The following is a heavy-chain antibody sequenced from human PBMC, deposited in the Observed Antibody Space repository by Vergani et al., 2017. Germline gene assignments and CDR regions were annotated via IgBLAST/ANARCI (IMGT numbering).Heavy chain of an antibody. J-gene: IGHJ6*02. CDR2: INPNSGGT. Sequence: QVQLVQSGAEVKKPGASVKVSCKASGYTFTGYYMHWVRQAPGQGLEWMGWINPNSGGTNYAQKFQGRVTMTRDTYISTAYMELSRLRSDDTAVYYCAREEHDYGLLYYYYGMDVWGQGTTVTVSS. D-gene: IGHD4-17*01. V-gene: IGHV1-2*02. CDR3: AREEHDYGLLYYYYGMDV. CDR1: GYTFTGYY.